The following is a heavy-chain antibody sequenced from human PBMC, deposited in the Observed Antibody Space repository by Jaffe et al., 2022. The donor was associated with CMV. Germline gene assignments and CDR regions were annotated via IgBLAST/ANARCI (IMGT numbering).Heavy chain of an antibody. CDR2: IDWDDDK. V-gene: IGHV2-70*01. D-gene: IGHD2-2*01. CDR1: GFSLSTSGMC. J-gene: IGHJ6*02. CDR3: ARMGMFATVNPAAPYYYYGMDV. Sequence: QVTLRESGPALVKPTQTLTLTCTFSGFSLSTSGMCVSWIRQPPGKALEWLALIDWDDDKYYSTSLKTRLTISKDTSKNQVVLTMTNMDPVDTATYYCARMGMFATVNPAAPYYYYGMDVWGQGTTVTVSS.